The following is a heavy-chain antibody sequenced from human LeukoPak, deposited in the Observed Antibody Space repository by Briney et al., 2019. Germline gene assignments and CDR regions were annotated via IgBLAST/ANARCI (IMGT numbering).Heavy chain of an antibody. V-gene: IGHV3-30*02. Sequence: HPGGSLRLSCAASGFIFISYGMHWVRQAPGKGLEWVAFIRYDGSNQYYVDSVKGRFIISRDNSKNTLYLEMNSLRPEDTAVYHCAKDGSGGYIRFDDWGQGTLVTVSS. CDR1: GFIFISYG. CDR3: AKDGSGGYIRFDD. CDR2: IRYDGSNQ. D-gene: IGHD2-15*01. J-gene: IGHJ4*02.